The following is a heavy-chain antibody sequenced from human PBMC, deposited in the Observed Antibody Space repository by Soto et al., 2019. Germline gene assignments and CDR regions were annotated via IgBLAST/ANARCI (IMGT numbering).Heavy chain of an antibody. J-gene: IGHJ4*02. V-gene: IGHV3-30*18. CDR2: ISYDGSNK. Sequence: PGGSLRLSCAASGFTFSSYGMHWVRQAPGKGLEWVAVISYDGSNKYYADSVKGRFTISRDNSKNTLYLQMNSLRAEDTAVYYCAKEELTTVTTSNFDYWGQGTMVTVYS. D-gene: IGHD4-17*01. CDR3: AKEELTTVTTSNFDY. CDR1: GFTFSSYG.